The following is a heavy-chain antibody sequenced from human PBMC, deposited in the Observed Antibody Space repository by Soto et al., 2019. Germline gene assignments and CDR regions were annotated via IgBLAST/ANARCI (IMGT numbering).Heavy chain of an antibody. CDR3: ASSYSYYYDTSGYYYFDY. Sequence: SETMSLPCTVSWGSVSGVSYYWSWIRQPPGKGLERIGYFYYSGSINYNPSLKSRVTISVDTSKNQFSLKLSSVTAADTAVYYCASSYSYYYDTSGYYYFDYWGQGTLVTVSS. J-gene: IGHJ4*02. D-gene: IGHD3-22*01. CDR1: WGSVSGVSYY. V-gene: IGHV4-61*01. CDR2: FYYSGSI.